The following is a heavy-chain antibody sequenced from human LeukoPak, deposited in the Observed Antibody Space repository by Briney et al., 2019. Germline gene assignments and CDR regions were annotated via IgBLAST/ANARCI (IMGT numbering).Heavy chain of an antibody. CDR3: ARDVATAEVGGYYYGMDV. CDR2: ISYDGSNK. Sequence: GGSLRLSCAASGFTFSSYAMHWVRQAPGKGLEWVAVISYDGSNKYYADSVKGRITISRDNSKNTLYLQMNSLRAEDTAVYYCARDVATAEVGGYYYGMDVWGQGTTVTVSS. V-gene: IGHV3-30-3*01. CDR1: GFTFSSYA. J-gene: IGHJ6*02. D-gene: IGHD6-13*01.